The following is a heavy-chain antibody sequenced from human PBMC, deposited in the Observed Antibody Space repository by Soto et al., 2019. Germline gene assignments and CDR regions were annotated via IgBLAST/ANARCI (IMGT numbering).Heavy chain of an antibody. J-gene: IGHJ4*02. V-gene: IGHV3-33*01. CDR2: IWYDGSNK. CDR3: ARDRSRYSSGWYWDY. CDR1: GFTFSSYG. D-gene: IGHD6-19*01. Sequence: GGSLRLSCAASGFTFSSYGMHWVRQAPGKGLEWVAVIWYDGSNKYYADSVKGRFTISRDNSKNTLYLQMNSLRAEDTAVYYCARDRSRYSSGWYWDYWGQGTLVTVSS.